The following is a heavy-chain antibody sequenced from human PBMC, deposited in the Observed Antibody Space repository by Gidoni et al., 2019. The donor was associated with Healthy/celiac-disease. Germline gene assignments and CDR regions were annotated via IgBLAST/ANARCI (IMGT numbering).Heavy chain of an antibody. V-gene: IGHV1-69*06. Sequence: QVQLVQSGAEVKKPGSSVKVSCKASGGTFSSYAISWVRQAPGQGLEWMGGIIPIFGTANYAQKFQGRVTITADKSTSTAYMELSSLRSEDTAVYYCRGEMVRGVMPPTNWFDPWGQGTLVTVSS. CDR3: RGEMVRGVMPPTNWFDP. CDR1: GGTFSSYA. J-gene: IGHJ5*02. CDR2: IIPIFGTA. D-gene: IGHD3-10*01.